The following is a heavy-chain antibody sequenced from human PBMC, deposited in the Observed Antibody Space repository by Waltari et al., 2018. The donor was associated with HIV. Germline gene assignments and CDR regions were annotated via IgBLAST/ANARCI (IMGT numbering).Heavy chain of an antibody. J-gene: IGHJ5*02. Sequence: QVQRVASGGGVVPPGTSLRLSCAASGFGFRTYALHWARQAPGKGLEWVGLIWLGGGNAKYYTDSVRSRFTISRDKSKNTLYLQMNSLRAEDTAVYYCARRVGSTGSYDRLDPWGQGTLVTVSS. CDR2: IWLGGGNAK. D-gene: IGHD3-22*01. CDR1: GFGFRTYA. V-gene: IGHV3-33*01. CDR3: ARRVGSTGSYDRLDP.